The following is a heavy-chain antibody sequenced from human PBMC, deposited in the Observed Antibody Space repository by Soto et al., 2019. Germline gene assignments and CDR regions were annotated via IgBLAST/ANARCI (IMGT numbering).Heavy chain of an antibody. Sequence: SETLSLTCTVSSGSISSHYWSWIRQPPGKGLEWIGNIYYSGNTNYNPSLKSRVTISVDTSKNQFSLKLSSVTAADTAMYYCARDYGIAVRPGRLGFDYWGQGTLVTVSS. CDR3: ARDYGIAVRPGRLGFDY. V-gene: IGHV4-59*11. J-gene: IGHJ4*02. CDR2: IYYSGNT. D-gene: IGHD6-6*01. CDR1: SGSISSHY.